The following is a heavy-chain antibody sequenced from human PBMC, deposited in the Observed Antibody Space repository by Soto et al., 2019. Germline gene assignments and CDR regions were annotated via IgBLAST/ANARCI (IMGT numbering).Heavy chain of an antibody. CDR3: AKDLSYDILTGQPGGDFDY. V-gene: IGHV3-23*01. Sequence: EVQLLESGGGLVQPGGSLRLSCAASGFTFSSYAMSWVRQAPGKGLEWVSAISGSGGSTYYADSVKGRFTISRDNSKNTLYLQMNSLRAEDTAVYYCAKDLSYDILTGQPGGDFDYWGQGTLVTVSS. J-gene: IGHJ4*02. D-gene: IGHD3-9*01. CDR2: ISGSGGST. CDR1: GFTFSSYA.